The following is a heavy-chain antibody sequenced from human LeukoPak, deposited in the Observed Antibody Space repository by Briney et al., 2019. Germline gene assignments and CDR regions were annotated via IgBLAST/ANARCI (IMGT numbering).Heavy chain of an antibody. V-gene: IGHV3-30*04. Sequence: PGGSLRLSCAASGFTFSSYAMHWVRQAPGKGLEWVAVISYDGSNKYYADSVKGRFTISRDNSKNTLYLQMNSLRAEDTAVYYCAREGRYYDSSGYPDFAFDYWGQGTLVTVSS. CDR2: ISYDGSNK. CDR1: GFTFSSYA. D-gene: IGHD3-22*01. CDR3: AREGRYYDSSGYPDFAFDY. J-gene: IGHJ4*02.